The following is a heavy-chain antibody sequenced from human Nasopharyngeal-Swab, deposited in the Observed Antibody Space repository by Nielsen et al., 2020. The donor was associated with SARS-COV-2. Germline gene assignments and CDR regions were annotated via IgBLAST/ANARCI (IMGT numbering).Heavy chain of an antibody. CDR2: IYPGDSDT. J-gene: IGHJ6*02. Sequence: GGSLRLSCKGSGYSFTSYWIGWVRQMPGKGLEWMGIIYPGDSDTRYSPSFQGQVTISADKSISTAYLQWSSLKASDIATYYCARSGTYYGMDVWGQGTTVIVSS. CDR1: GYSFTSYW. V-gene: IGHV5-51*01. D-gene: IGHD1-26*01. CDR3: ARSGTYYGMDV.